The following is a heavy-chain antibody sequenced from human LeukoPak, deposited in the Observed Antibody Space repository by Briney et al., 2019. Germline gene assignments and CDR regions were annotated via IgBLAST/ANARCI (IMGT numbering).Heavy chain of an antibody. CDR3: ARAFYSSSWYHKEDFFDY. V-gene: IGHV4-38-2*02. CDR1: GYSINNGYY. D-gene: IGHD6-13*01. J-gene: IGHJ4*02. CDR2: IYHSEST. Sequence: SETLSLTCTVSGYSINNGYYWGWIRQPPGKGLEWIGSIYHSESTYYKPSLQSRVTISVDTSKNQFSLKLSSVTAADTAVYYCARAFYSSSWYHKEDFFDYWGQGTPVTVSS.